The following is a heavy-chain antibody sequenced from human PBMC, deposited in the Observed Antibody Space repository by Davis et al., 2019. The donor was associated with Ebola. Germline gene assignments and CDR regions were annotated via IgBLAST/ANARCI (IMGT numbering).Heavy chain of an antibody. CDR2: IYDHST. CDR3: ATTQWLREFDN. Sequence: GESLKISCAASGFTVSSNHMSWVRQAPGKRLEWVSVIYDHSTAYADCVRGRFIISTDKSNNTLYLEMNSLRVDDTAVYYCATTQWLREFDNWGQGTLVTVSS. J-gene: IGHJ4*02. D-gene: IGHD6-19*01. V-gene: IGHV3-66*02. CDR1: GFTVSSNH.